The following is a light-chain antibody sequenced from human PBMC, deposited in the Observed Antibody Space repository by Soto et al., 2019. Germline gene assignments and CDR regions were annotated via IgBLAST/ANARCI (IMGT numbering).Light chain of an antibody. CDR1: SSDVGGYNY. J-gene: IGLJ2*01. CDR2: DVS. CDR3: CSYACSTLLV. V-gene: IGLV2-11*01. Sequence: QSVLTQPRSVAASPGQSVTISCTGTSSDVGGYNYVSWYQQHPGKAPKLMIYDVSKRPSGVPDRFSGSKSGNTASLAISGLQAEDEDDYYCCSYACSTLLVFGGGTKVTVL.